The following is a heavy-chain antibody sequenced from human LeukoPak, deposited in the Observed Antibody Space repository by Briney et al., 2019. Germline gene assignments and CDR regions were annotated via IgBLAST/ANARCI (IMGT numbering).Heavy chain of an antibody. Sequence: GGSLRLSCAASLYTFSKYFVHGVREAPGRGLVWVSRINSDESNTNCYGDSVKGRFTISRDNAKNKLYLQMNRMRAEDTAVYFCGRGGNGIDIWGQGTPVIVSS. V-gene: IGHV3-74*01. CDR2: INSDESNT. D-gene: IGHD2-8*01. J-gene: IGHJ3*02. CDR3: GRGGNGIDI. CDR1: LYTFSKYF.